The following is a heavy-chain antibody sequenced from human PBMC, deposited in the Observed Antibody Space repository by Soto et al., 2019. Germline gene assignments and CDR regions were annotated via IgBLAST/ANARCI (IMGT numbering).Heavy chain of an antibody. V-gene: IGHV4-39*01. D-gene: IGHD6-13*01. Sequence: PSETLSLTCTVSGGSISSSSYYGGWIRQPPGKGLEWIGSIYYSGSTYYNPSLKSRVTISVDTSKNQFSLKLSSVTAADTAVYYCASQYRIAAAGTERLDYWGQGTLVTVSS. CDR1: GGSISSSSYY. CDR3: ASQYRIAAAGTERLDY. CDR2: IYYSGST. J-gene: IGHJ4*02.